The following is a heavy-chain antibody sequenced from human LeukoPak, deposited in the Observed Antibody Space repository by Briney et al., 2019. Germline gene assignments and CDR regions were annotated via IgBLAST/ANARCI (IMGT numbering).Heavy chain of an antibody. V-gene: IGHV4-38-2*02. CDR2: IYYSGST. D-gene: IGHD2-21*02. CDR3: ARAYCGGDCYNSRGWFDP. CDR1: GYSISSGYY. Sequence: SETLSLTCTVSGYSISSGYYWGWIRQPPGKGLEWIGSIYYSGSTYYNPSLKSRVTISVDTSKNQFSLKLSSVTAADTAVYYCARAYCGGDCYNSRGWFDPWGQGTLVTVSS. J-gene: IGHJ5*02.